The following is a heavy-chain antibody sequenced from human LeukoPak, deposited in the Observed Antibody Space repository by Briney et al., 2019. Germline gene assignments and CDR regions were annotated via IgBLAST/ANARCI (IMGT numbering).Heavy chain of an antibody. V-gene: IGHV4-30-4*01. CDR1: GGSISSGDYY. CDR2: IYYSGST. J-gene: IGHJ4*02. D-gene: IGHD3-10*01. CDR3: ARVPRGVDYYFDY. Sequence: SETLSLTCTVSGGSISSGDYYWSWIRQPPGKGLEWIGYIYYSGSTYYNPSLKSRVTISVDTPKNQFSLKLSSVTAADAAVYYCARVPRGVDYYFDYWGQGTLVTVSS.